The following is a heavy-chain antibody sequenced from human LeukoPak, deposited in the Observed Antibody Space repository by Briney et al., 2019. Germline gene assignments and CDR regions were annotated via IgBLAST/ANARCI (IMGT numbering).Heavy chain of an antibody. J-gene: IGHJ4*02. CDR3: AKDTTVQLGYCSDY. Sequence: GGSLRLSCAASGFTFSRYAMSWVRQAPGKGLEWVSAISGSGGSTYYADSVKGRFTISRDNSKNTLYLQMNGLRAEDTALYYCAKDTTVQLGYCSDYWGQGTLVTVSS. V-gene: IGHV3-23*01. D-gene: IGHD2-15*01. CDR1: GFTFSRYA. CDR2: ISGSGGST.